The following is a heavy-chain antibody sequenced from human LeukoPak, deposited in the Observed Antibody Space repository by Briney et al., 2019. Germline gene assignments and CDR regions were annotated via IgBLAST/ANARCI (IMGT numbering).Heavy chain of an antibody. CDR1: GFTFSSYD. D-gene: IGHD6-13*01. CDR3: ARGTGYSSSWYAQTGPPNDY. V-gene: IGHV3-13*01. CDR2: IGTAGDT. Sequence: PGGSLRLSCAASGFTFSSYDMHWVRQATGKGLEWVSAIGTAGDTYYPGSVKGRFTISRENAKNSLYLQMNSLRSDDTAVYYCARGTGYSSSWYAQTGPPNDYWGQGTLVTVSS. J-gene: IGHJ4*02.